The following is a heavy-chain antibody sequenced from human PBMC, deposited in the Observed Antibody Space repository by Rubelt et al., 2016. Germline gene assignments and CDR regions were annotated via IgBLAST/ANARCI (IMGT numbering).Heavy chain of an antibody. V-gene: IGHV4-30-2*01. Sequence: QLQLQESGSGLVKPSQTLSLTCAVSGGSISSGGYSWSWIRQPPGKGLEWIGYIYHSGSTYYNPSLKSRVTISVDTSKNQFSLKLSSVTAADTAVYYCSRGGYVLEMATIHFDYWGQGTLVTVSS. CDR3: SRGGYVLEMATIHFDY. J-gene: IGHJ4*02. D-gene: IGHD5-24*01. CDR1: GGSISSGGYS. CDR2: IYHSGST.